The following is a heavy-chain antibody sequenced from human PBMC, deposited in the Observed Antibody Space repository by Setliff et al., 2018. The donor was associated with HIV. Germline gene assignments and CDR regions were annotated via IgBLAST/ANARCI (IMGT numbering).Heavy chain of an antibody. J-gene: IGHJ4*02. CDR1: GLKLSFSFAW. Sequence: LSCTASGLKLSFSFAWLSWVRQVPGKGLEWVGRIKRKSDGGTADYGAPVKGRFTISRDDSKSTLYLQLTTLRTEDTGFYFCTREIRDGYPRSSNWGQGTLVTVSS. V-gene: IGHV3-15*01. CDR3: TREIRDGYPRSSN. D-gene: IGHD3-10*01. CDR2: IKRKSDGGTA.